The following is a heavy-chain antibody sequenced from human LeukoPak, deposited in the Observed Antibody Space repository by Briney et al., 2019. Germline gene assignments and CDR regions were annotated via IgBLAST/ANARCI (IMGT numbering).Heavy chain of an antibody. CDR3: ARNRDGYLPLDY. J-gene: IGHJ4*02. D-gene: IGHD5-24*01. V-gene: IGHV3-11*06. CDR2: ISSSSSYT. CDR1: GFTFSDYY. Sequence: GGSLRLSCAASGFTFSDYYMSWIRQAPGKGLEWVSYISSSSSYTNYADSVKGRFTISRDNAKTSLYLQMNSLRAEDTAVYYCARNRDGYLPLDYWGQGTLVTVSS.